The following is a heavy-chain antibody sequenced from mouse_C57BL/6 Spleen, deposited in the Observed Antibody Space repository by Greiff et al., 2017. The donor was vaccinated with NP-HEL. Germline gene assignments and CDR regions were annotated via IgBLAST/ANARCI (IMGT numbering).Heavy chain of an antibody. CDR3: AITDGSSSAWFAY. CDR1: GYTFTSYW. J-gene: IGHJ3*01. Sequence: QVQLQQPGAELVKPGASVKVSCKASGYTFTSYWMHWVKQRPGQGLEWIGRINPSDSDTNYNQKFKGKAKLTVDKSSSTAYMQLISLTSDDSAVYYCAITDGSSSAWFAYWGQGTLVTVSA. D-gene: IGHD1-1*01. CDR2: INPSDSDT. V-gene: IGHV1-74*01.